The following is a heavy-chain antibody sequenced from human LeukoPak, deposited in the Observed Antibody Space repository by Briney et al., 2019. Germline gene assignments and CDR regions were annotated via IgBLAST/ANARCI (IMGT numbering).Heavy chain of an antibody. Sequence: SETLSLTCTVSGGSISNYYWIWMRQPPGKGLEWIGSLYNSGSTNYNPSLKSRLTISVDMSKNQVSLQLSSVTAADTAVYYCARGVTSPLYTCHIWPQGTRLSV. CDR2: LYNSGST. CDR3: ARGVTSPLYTCHI. CDR1: GGSISNYY. D-gene: IGHD1-26*01. J-gene: IGHJ3*02. V-gene: IGHV4-59*01.